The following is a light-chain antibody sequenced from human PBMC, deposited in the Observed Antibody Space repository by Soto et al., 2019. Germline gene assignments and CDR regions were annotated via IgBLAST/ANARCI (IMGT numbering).Light chain of an antibody. V-gene: IGKV1-33*01. J-gene: IGKJ4*01. CDR3: QQYDNLPLT. CDR1: QDISNY. CDR2: DAS. Sequence: DIQMTQSPSSLSASVGDRVTITCQASQDISNYLNWYQQKPGKAPKLLSYDASNLETGVPSRFSGSGSGTDFPFTISSLQPEDIATYYCQQYDNLPLTFGGGTKVEIK.